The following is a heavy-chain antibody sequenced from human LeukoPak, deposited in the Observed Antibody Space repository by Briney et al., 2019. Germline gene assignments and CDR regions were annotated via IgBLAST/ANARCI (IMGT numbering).Heavy chain of an antibody. V-gene: IGHV3-48*03. CDR2: ISSSGSTI. CDR1: GFTFSSYE. D-gene: IGHD2-2*02. Sequence: PGGSLRLSCAASGFTFSSYEMNWVRQAPGKGLEWVSYISSSGSTIYYADSVKGRFTISRDNVKNSLYLQMNSLRAEDTAVYYCARDKGIVVVPAAIRYYYYGMDVWGQGTTVTVSS. J-gene: IGHJ6*02. CDR3: ARDKGIVVVPAAIRYYYYGMDV.